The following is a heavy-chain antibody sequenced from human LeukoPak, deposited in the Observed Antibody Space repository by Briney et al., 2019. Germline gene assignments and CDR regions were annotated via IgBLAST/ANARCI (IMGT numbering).Heavy chain of an antibody. CDR1: GYTFTSYG. CDR2: ISAYNGNT. CDR3: ARVVVVAATRGTWYFDL. Sequence: ASVKVSRKASGYTFTSYGISWVRQAPGQGLEWMGWISAYNGNTNYAQKLQGRVTMTTDTSTSTAYMELRSLRSDDTAVYYCARVVVVAATRGTWYFDLWGRGTLVTVSS. D-gene: IGHD2-15*01. J-gene: IGHJ2*01. V-gene: IGHV1-18*01.